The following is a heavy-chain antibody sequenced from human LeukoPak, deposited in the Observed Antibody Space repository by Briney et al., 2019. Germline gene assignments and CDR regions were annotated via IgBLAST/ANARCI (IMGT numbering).Heavy chain of an antibody. J-gene: IGHJ5*01. D-gene: IGHD2-8*01. CDR3: ARGMGGNWFDS. CDR1: GGSISSYY. Sequence: SETLSLTCTVSGGSISSYYWSWIRQPPGKGLEWIVYIYYSENTNYNPSLKRRVTISVDTSKNQFSLKLSSVTAADTAMYYCARGMGGNWFDSWGQGTLVTVSS. CDR2: IYYSENT. V-gene: IGHV4-59*01.